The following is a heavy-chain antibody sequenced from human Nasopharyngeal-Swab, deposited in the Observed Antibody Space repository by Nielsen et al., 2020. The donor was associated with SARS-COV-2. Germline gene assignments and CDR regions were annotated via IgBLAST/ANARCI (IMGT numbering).Heavy chain of an antibody. V-gene: IGHV1-69*05. Sequence: SSVNVSCNASGCTFSSYSISWLRQAPGQGLEWMGGIIPIFGTANYAQKLQGRVTMTTDTSTSTAYMELRSLRSDDTAVYYCARDNWDPERFDYWGQGTLVTVSS. CDR3: ARDNWDPERFDY. CDR1: GCTFSSYS. D-gene: IGHD7-27*01. J-gene: IGHJ4*02. CDR2: IIPIFGTA.